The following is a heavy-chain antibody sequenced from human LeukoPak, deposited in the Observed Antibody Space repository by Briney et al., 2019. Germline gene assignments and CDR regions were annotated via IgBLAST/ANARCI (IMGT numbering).Heavy chain of an antibody. CDR1: GYSISSGYY. CDR3: ARVGNYYDSSGYPKQVPFDY. D-gene: IGHD3-22*01. CDR2: IYHSGST. V-gene: IGHV4-38-2*02. Sequence: SETLSLTCTVSGYSISSGYYWGWIRQPPGKGLEWIGSIYHSGSTYYNPSLKSRVTISVDTSKNQFSLKLSSVTAADTAVYYCARVGNYYDSSGYPKQVPFDYWGQGTLVTVSS. J-gene: IGHJ4*02.